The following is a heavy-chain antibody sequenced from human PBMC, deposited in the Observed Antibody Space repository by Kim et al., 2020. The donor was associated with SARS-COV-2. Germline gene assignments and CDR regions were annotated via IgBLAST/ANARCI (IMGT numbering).Heavy chain of an antibody. CDR3: ATIPNWDYGAGWSPDH. CDR2: ISTYDGNT. D-gene: IGHD1-7*01. Sequence: ASVKVSCKASGYNFRSHGISWVRQAPGQGLEWMGWISTYDGNTKYTQKLQDRLTVTTETSTGTGYMELRSLRSDDTAVYYCATIPNWDYGAGWSPDHWGQGTLLTVSS. CDR1: GYNFRSHG. J-gene: IGHJ4*02. V-gene: IGHV1-18*04.